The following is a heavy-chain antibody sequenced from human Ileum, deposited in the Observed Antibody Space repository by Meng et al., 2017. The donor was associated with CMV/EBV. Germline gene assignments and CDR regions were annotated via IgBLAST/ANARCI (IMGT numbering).Heavy chain of an antibody. CDR3: AREDDDVLDY. D-gene: IGHD1-1*01. CDR1: GNTFTGYY. CDR2: INPRSGGT. J-gene: IGHJ4*02. V-gene: IGHV1-2*02. Sequence: SCETSGNTFTGYYIHWVRQAPGQGPEWMGWINPRSGGTNFAQKFLGRVALTRDTAITTAYMEMTGLRSDDTAVYYCAREDDDVLDYWGQGTLVTVSS.